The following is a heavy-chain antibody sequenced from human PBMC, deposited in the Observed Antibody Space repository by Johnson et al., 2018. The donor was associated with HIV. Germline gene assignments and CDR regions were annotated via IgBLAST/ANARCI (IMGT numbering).Heavy chain of an antibody. J-gene: IGHJ3*02. CDR1: GFSFSFYW. CDR2: IKQDGSER. D-gene: IGHD6-13*01. CDR3: ASFAAAGDAFDI. V-gene: IGHV3-7*01. Sequence: VQLVESGGGLVQPGGSLRLSCAASGFSFSFYWMSWVRQAPGKGLEWVANIKQDGSERYYVDSVKGRFTISRDNSKNTLYLQMNSLRAEDTAVYYCASFAAAGDAFDIWGQGTMVTVSS.